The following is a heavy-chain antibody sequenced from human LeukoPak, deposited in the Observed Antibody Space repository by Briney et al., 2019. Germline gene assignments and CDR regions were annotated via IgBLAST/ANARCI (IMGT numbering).Heavy chain of an antibody. CDR2: ISGSGTNT. CDR3: AKSPGSSGWFFDS. D-gene: IGHD6-19*01. CDR1: GFTFTNYA. J-gene: IGHJ4*02. V-gene: IGHV3-23*01. Sequence: GGSLRLSCAASGFTFTNYAMTWVRQAPGKGLEWVSSISGSGTNTYYADSVKGRFTISRDTSNNSLFLQMSSLRADDTAVYYCAKSPGSSGWFFDSWGQGTLVTVSS.